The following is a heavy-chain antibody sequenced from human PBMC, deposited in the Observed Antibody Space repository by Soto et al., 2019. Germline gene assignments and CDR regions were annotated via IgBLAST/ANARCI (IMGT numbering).Heavy chain of an antibody. D-gene: IGHD2-2*02. CDR1: GGTFSSYA. CDR2: IIPIFGTA. CDR3: ARAVVVVPAAIGWFDP. J-gene: IGHJ5*02. V-gene: IGHV1-69*13. Sequence: GPSVKVSCKASGGTFSSYAISWVRQAPGQGLEWMGGIIPIFGTANYAQKFQGRVTITADESTSTAYMELSSLRSEDTAVYYCARAVVVVPAAIGWFDPWGQGTLVTVSS.